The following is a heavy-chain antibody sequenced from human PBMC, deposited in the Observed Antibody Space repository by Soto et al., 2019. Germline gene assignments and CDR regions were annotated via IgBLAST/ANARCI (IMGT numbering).Heavy chain of an antibody. CDR2: IIPMFNTP. Sequence: QVHLVQSGAEVKKPGSSVKVSCKVSGDAFTRYAISWVRQAPGQGLEWMGGIIPMFNTPNYAQKFQDRVFIIADESSSTAYMELSSLKSDDTAIYYCVRVSLFGDYGDFDYWGQGTLVVVSS. D-gene: IGHD4-17*01. CDR3: VRVSLFGDYGDFDY. CDR1: GDAFTRYA. V-gene: IGHV1-69*01. J-gene: IGHJ4*02.